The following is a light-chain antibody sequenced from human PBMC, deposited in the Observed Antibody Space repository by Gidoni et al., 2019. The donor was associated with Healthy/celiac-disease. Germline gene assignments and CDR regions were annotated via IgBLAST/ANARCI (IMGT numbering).Light chain of an antibody. CDR2: LGS. CDR3: MQALQTPPWT. V-gene: IGKV2-28*01. CDR1: QSLLHSNGYNY. J-gene: IGKJ1*01. Sequence: DIVMTQSPLSLPVTPGEPASISCRSSQSLLHSNGYNYSDWYLQKPGQSPQLLIYLGSNRSSGVPDRFSGSGSGTDFTLIISRVEAEDVGVYYCMQALQTPPWTFGQGTKVEIK.